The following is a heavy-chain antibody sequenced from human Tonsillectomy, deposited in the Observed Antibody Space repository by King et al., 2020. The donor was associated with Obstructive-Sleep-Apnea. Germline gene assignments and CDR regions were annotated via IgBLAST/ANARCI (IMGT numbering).Heavy chain of an antibody. CDR2: IYYSWST. D-gene: IGHD2-2*01. J-gene: IGHJ4*02. Sequence: VQLQESGPGLVKPSQTLSLTCTVSGGSISSGGYYWSWIRQHPGKGLEWIGYIYYSWSTYYNPSLKSRVTISVDTSKNQFSLKLSSVTAADTAVYYCARGFRYQLPEMSYFNYWGQGTLVTVSS. V-gene: IGHV4-31*03. CDR1: GGSISSGGYY. CDR3: ARGFRYQLPEMSYFNY.